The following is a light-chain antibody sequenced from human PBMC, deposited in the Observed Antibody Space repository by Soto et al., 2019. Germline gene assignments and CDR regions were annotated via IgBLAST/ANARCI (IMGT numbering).Light chain of an antibody. V-gene: IGKV1-39*01. CDR2: AAS. Sequence: IQMTQSPSSLSASVGDRVTITCRASQSIRSYLNCYQQKPGKAPNLLIYAASGLQTGVPSRFSGSGSGTDFTLSISSLQREDFATYYCQQSYITPQGTCGQWTKVNIK. J-gene: IGKJ1*01. CDR3: QQSYITPQGT. CDR1: QSIRSY.